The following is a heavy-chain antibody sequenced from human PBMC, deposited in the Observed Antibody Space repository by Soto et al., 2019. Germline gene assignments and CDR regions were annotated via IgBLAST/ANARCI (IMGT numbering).Heavy chain of an antibody. J-gene: IGHJ3*02. CDR2: ISWDGGST. Sequence: GGSLRLSCAASGFTFDDYTMHWVRQAPGKGLEWVSLISWDGGSTYYADSVKGRFTISRDNSKNSLYLQMNSLRTEDTALYYCEKHKSAVVIKSGSFDIWGQGTMGTVSS. V-gene: IGHV3-43*01. CDR1: GFTFDDYT. CDR3: EKHKSAVVIKSGSFDI. D-gene: IGHD3-22*01.